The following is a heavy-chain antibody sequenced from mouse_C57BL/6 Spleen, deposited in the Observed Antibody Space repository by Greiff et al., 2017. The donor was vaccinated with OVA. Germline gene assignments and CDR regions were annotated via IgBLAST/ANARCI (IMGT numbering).Heavy chain of an antibody. J-gene: IGHJ2*01. V-gene: IGHV7-1*01. CDR2: SRNKANDYTT. CDR3: ARDNGYDYFDY. CDR1: GFTFSDFY. D-gene: IGHD2-2*01. Sequence: EVQLVESGGGLVQSGRSLRLFCATSGFTFSDFYMEWVRQAPGKGLEWIAASRNKANDYTTEYSASVKGRFIVSRDTSQSILYLQMNALRAEDTAIYYCARDNGYDYFDYWGQGTTLTVSS.